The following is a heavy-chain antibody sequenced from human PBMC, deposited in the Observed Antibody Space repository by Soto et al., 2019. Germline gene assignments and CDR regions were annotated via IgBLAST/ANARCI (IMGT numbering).Heavy chain of an antibody. D-gene: IGHD2-2*01. CDR1: GFTFTNYL. CDR2: IDKSGGDT. Sequence: GGSLRLSCAASGFTFTNYLMTWVRQAPGKGLEWVSSIDKSGGDTYYADSVKGRFTISRDNSKNTLYLQTNGLRAEDTALYYCAKDTYSRSWYFWGQGTLVTVSS. J-gene: IGHJ4*02. V-gene: IGHV3-23*05. CDR3: AKDTYSRSWYF.